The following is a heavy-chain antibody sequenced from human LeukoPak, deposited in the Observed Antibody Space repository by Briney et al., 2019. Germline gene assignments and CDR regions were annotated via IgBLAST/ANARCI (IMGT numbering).Heavy chain of an antibody. V-gene: IGHV1-18*01. Sequence: GASVKVSCKASGYTFTSYGISWVRQALGQGLEWMGWSSAYNGNTNYAQKFQGRVSMTRDMSTSTVYMELSSLTSEDTAVYYCARDRGQHAFDIWGQGTMVTVSS. CDR3: ARDRGQHAFDI. CDR2: SSAYNGNT. J-gene: IGHJ3*02. D-gene: IGHD1-1*01. CDR1: GYTFTSYG.